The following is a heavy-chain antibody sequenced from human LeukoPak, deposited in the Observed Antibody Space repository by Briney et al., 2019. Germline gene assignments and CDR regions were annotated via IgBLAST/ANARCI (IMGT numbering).Heavy chain of an antibody. CDR2: IYSGGST. CDR3: ASGTMVPPDY. D-gene: IGHD1-7*01. V-gene: IGHV3-66*01. Sequence: GGSLRFSCAAPGFTVTSNYMSWVRQAPGKGLEWVSVIYSGGSTYYADSVKGRFTISRDNSKNTLYLQMNSLRAEDTAVYYCASGTMVPPDYWGQGTLVTVSS. J-gene: IGHJ4*02. CDR1: GFTVTSNY.